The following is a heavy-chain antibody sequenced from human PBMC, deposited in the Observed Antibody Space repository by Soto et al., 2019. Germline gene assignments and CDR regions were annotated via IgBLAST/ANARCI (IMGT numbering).Heavy chain of an antibody. Sequence: GASVKVSCKASGYTFTSYDINWVRQATGQGLEWMGWMNPNSGNTGYAQKFQGRVTMTGNTSISTAYMELSSLRSEDTAVYYCARASRLTYYYGSGSYSPPGYWGQGTLVTVSS. CDR2: MNPNSGNT. V-gene: IGHV1-8*01. J-gene: IGHJ4*02. D-gene: IGHD3-10*01. CDR1: GYTFTSYD. CDR3: ARASRLTYYYGSGSYSPPGY.